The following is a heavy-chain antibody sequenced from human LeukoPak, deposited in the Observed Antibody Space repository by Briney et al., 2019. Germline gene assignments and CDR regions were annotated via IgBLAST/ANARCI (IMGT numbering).Heavy chain of an antibody. J-gene: IGHJ4*02. D-gene: IGHD2-2*03. CDR3: ARSMDIVVVPAADSSGFDY. CDR2: INPNNGGT. V-gene: IGHV1-2*02. CDR1: GYTFTGYY. Sequence: ASVKVSCKASGYTFTGYYMHWVRQAPGQGLEWMGWINPNNGGTNYAQNFQGRVTMTRDTSISSAYMELSRLRSADTAVYYCARSMDIVVVPAADSSGFDYWGQGTLVTVSS.